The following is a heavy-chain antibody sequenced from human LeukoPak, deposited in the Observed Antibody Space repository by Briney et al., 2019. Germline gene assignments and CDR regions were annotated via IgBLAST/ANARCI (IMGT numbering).Heavy chain of an antibody. CDR3: ARHTHDYGDYYFDY. Sequence: SETLSLTCAVYGGSFSGYYWSWIRQPPGKGLEWIGYIYYSGSTNYNPSLKSRVTISVDTSKNQFSPKLSSVTAADTAVYYCARHTHDYGDYYFDYWGQGTLVTVSS. CDR2: IYYSGST. J-gene: IGHJ4*02. D-gene: IGHD4-17*01. V-gene: IGHV4-59*08. CDR1: GGSFSGYY.